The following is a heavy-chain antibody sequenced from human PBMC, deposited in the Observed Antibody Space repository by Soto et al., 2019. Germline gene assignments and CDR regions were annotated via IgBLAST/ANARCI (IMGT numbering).Heavy chain of an antibody. J-gene: IGHJ4*02. Sequence: QPGGSLRLSCAASGFTVSSNYMGWVRQAPGKGLEWVSVIYSGGSTYYADSVKGRFTISRDNSKNTLYLQMNSLRAEDTAVYYCARVDGYNYYADYWGQGTLVTVSS. CDR2: IYSGGST. CDR1: GFTVSSNY. V-gene: IGHV3-53*01. D-gene: IGHD5-12*01. CDR3: ARVDGYNYYADY.